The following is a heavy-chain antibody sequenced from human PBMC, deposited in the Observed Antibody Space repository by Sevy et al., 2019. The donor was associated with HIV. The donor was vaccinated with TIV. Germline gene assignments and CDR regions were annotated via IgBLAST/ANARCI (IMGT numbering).Heavy chain of an antibody. J-gene: IGHJ3*02. Sequence: GGSLRLPCAASGFTFSDYYMSWIRQAPGKGLEWVSYISSSGSTIYYADSVKGRFTISRDNAKNSLYLQMNSLRAEDTAVYYCARGGDITMIVVVAFDIWGQGTMVTVSS. CDR3: ARGGDITMIVVVAFDI. D-gene: IGHD3-22*01. CDR2: ISSSGSTI. CDR1: GFTFSDYY. V-gene: IGHV3-11*01.